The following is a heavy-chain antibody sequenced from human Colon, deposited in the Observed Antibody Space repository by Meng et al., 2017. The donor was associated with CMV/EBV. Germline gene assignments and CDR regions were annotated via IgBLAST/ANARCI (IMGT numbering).Heavy chain of an antibody. Sequence: LTCVVSGGSLIGTNWWNWVRQSPGGGLEWIGEIFHSGATNYNPSLKSRVTISIDNSKNQFSLKLTSVTAADTAVYFCGDPPADYWGQGVLVTVSS. J-gene: IGHJ4*02. CDR1: GGSLIGTNW. V-gene: IGHV4-4*01. CDR3: GDPPADY. CDR2: IFHSGAT.